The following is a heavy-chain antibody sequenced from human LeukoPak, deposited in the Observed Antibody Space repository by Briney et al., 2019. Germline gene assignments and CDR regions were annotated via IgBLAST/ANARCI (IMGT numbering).Heavy chain of an antibody. J-gene: IGHJ3*02. CDR2: FDPEDGET. V-gene: IGHV1-24*01. Sequence: ASVKVSCEVSGYTLTELSMHWVRQAPGKGLEWMGGFDPEDGETIYAQKFQGRVTMTEDTSTDTAYMELSSLRSEDTAVYYCATDGSTPDAFDIWGQGTMVTVSS. CDR1: GYTLTELS. CDR3: ATDGSTPDAFDI. D-gene: IGHD5-12*01.